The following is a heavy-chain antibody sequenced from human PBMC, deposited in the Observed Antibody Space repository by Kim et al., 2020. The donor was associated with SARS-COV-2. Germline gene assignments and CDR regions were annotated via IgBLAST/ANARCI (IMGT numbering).Heavy chain of an antibody. J-gene: IGHJ4*02. D-gene: IGHD6-13*01. CDR3: VRWAATTFY. CDR2: INSDGSDT. Sequence: GGSLRLSCAASGFTFSSSWMHWVRQVPGKGLVWVSRINSDGSDTTYGESVKGRFTISRDNAKNTLYLEMNSLRAEDTAVYYCVRWAATTFYWGQGTLVTV. V-gene: IGHV3-74*01. CDR1: GFTFSSSW.